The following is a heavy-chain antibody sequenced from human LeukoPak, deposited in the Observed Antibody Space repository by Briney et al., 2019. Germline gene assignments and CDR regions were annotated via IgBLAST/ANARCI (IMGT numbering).Heavy chain of an antibody. V-gene: IGHV5-51*01. CDR2: IYPDDSDT. CDR3: ARRRDLYSGSYYPFDY. Sequence: GESLKISCKGSGSHFANYWIGWVRQMPGKGLEWEGIIYPDDSDTRYSPSFQGRVTISADKSISTAYLQWTSLKASDTAMYYCARRRDLYSGSYYPFDYWGKGTLVTVSS. CDR1: GSHFANYW. D-gene: IGHD1-26*01. J-gene: IGHJ4*02.